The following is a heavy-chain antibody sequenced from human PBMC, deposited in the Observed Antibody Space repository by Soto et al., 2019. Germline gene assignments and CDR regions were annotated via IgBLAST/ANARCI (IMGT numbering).Heavy chain of an antibody. V-gene: IGHV3-23*01. CDR1: GFTFSSYE. CDR2: ISGSGGST. Sequence: EVQLLESGGGLVQPGGSLRLSCAASGFTFSSYEMSWVRQAPGKWLEWVSAISGSGGSTYYSNTVKGRFTISRDNSKNTLYLQMNHLRAEFTAGYYYANQGGYGYYADFDLWGRRNLVTVSS. D-gene: IGHD3-3*01. J-gene: IGHJ2*01. CDR3: ANQGGYGYYADFDL.